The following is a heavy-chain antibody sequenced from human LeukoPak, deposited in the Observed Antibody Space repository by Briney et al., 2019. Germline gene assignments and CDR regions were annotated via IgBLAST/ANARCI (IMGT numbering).Heavy chain of an antibody. V-gene: IGHV4-59*08. CDR2: IYYSGTT. Sequence: PSETLSLTCTVSGGSISSFYWSWIRQPPGKGLEWIAYIYYSGTTNHNPSLKSRVTMSVDTSKNQFSLNLSSVTAADTAVYYCARHSGRSGSSDFDYWGQGTLVTVSS. CDR1: GGSISSFY. J-gene: IGHJ4*02. CDR3: ARHSGRSGSSDFDY. D-gene: IGHD1-26*01.